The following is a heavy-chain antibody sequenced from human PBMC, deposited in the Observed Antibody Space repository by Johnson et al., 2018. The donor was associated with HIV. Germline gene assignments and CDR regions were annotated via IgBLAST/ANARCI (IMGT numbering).Heavy chain of an antibody. CDR3: ANEYFDI. CDR2: ISYDGSNK. D-gene: IGHD2/OR15-2a*01. Sequence: VQLVESGGGLVQPGGSLRLSCAASGFTVSSNYMSWVRQAPGKGLEWVSVISYDGSNKYHAGSVKGRFSISRDNSKNTLYLQMNSLRTEDTAVYYCANEYFDIWGQGTMVTVSS. CDR1: GFTVSSNY. J-gene: IGHJ3*02. V-gene: IGHV3-66*02.